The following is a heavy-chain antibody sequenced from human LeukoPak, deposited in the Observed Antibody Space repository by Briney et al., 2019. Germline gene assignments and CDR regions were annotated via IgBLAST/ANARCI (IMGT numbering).Heavy chain of an antibody. CDR2: IYSGGST. Sequence: PGGSLRLSCAASGFTVSSNYMSWVRQAPGKGLEWVSVIYSGGSTYYADSEKGRFTISRDNSKNTLYLQMNSLRAEDTAVYYCATGGRYCSGGSCSDDAFDIWGQGTMVTVSS. V-gene: IGHV3-53*01. CDR1: GFTVSSNY. CDR3: ATGGRYCSGGSCSDDAFDI. J-gene: IGHJ3*02. D-gene: IGHD2-15*01.